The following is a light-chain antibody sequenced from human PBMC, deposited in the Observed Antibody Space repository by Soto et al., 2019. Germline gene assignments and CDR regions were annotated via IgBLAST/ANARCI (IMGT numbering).Light chain of an antibody. J-gene: IGKJ2*01. CDR1: QGISSY. CDR2: AAS. CDR3: QQSYSTPYT. V-gene: IGKV1-39*01. Sequence: DIQMTQSPSSLSASVGDRVTITCRASQGISSYLNWYQQEPGKAPKLLIYAASSLQSGVPSRFSGSGSGTVFTLTISSLQPEDFATYDCQQSYSTPYTFGQGTKLEIK.